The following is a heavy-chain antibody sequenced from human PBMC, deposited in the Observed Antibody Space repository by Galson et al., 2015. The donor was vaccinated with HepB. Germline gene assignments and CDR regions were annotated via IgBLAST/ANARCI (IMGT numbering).Heavy chain of an antibody. CDR3: ARDIIGVVKAAPPSLDL. Sequence: SLRLSCAAAGFNFSDFWLHWVRPVPTMGLVWVARISPDGRPGYAASVKGRFTLSRDNGKSTLDLQLTSLREDDAGMYYCARDIIGVVKAAPPSLDLWGQGTQVTVS. CDR1: GFNFSDFW. CDR2: ISPDGRP. J-gene: IGHJ4*02. D-gene: IGHD3-10*01. V-gene: IGHV3-74*01.